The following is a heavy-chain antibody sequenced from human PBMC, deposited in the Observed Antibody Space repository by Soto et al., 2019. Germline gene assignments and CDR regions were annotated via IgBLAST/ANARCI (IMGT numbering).Heavy chain of an antibody. V-gene: IGHV4-59*02. J-gene: IGHJ4*02. CDR3: ARGPGASDYYFDY. D-gene: IGHD3-10*01. CDR1: GGSVSSYW. CDR2: IYYTGST. Sequence: SETLSLTCIVSGGSVSSYWWSWIRQPPGKGLEWIGYIYYTGSTNYSPSLKGRVTISLDASKSQFSLKLTSVTAADTAVYYCARGPGASDYYFDYWGPGTLVIVSS.